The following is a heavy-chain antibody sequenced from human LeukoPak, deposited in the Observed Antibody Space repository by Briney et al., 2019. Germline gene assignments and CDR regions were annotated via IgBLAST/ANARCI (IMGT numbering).Heavy chain of an antibody. V-gene: IGHV1-69*13. Sequence: ASVKVSCKTSGGTFGSFAIAWVRRAPGQGLEWMGGIIPVFATTNYAQEFQGRVSITADESTSTVYMELNSLRSDDTAVYYCARGPPLTYDHTPEGYYHYYMDVWGKGTTVTISS. CDR3: ARGPPLTYDHTPEGYYHYYMDV. CDR1: GGTFGSFA. CDR2: IIPVFATT. J-gene: IGHJ6*03. D-gene: IGHD1-14*01.